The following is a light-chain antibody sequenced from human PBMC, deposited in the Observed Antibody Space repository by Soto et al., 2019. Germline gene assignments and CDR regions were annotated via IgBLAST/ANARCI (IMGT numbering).Light chain of an antibody. CDR1: SSDVGSYNY. V-gene: IGLV2-8*01. Sequence: SVLTQPPSASVSPGQSVTISCTGTSSDVGSYNYVSWYQQHPGKAPKLMIYEVSKRPSGVPDRFSGSKSGNTASLTVSGLQAEDEADYYCSSYAGSDNQEVFGNGTKVTVL. CDR3: SSYAGSDNQEV. CDR2: EVS. J-gene: IGLJ1*01.